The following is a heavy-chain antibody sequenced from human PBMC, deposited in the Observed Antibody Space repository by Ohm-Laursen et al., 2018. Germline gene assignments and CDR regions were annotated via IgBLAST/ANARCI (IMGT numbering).Heavy chain of an antibody. CDR1: GYTFTGYY. CDR2: INPNNGGT. V-gene: IGHV1-2*02. J-gene: IGHJ4*02. CDR3: ATNRGDYDTEVDY. Sequence: GASVKVSCKASGYTFTGYYMHWVRQAPGQGLEWMGWINPNNGGTNYAQKFQGRVTMTRDTSISTAYMELSRLRSDDTAIYYCATNRGDYDTEVDYWGQGTLVTVSS. D-gene: IGHD4-17*01.